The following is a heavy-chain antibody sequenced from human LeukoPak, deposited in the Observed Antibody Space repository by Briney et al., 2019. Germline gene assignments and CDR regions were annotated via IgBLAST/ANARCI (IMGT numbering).Heavy chain of an antibody. CDR3: AKDRGPLRPDEAFDI. D-gene: IGHD5-12*01. CDR2: IKQDGSEK. CDR1: GFTFSTYW. V-gene: IGHV3-7*01. Sequence: PGGSLRLSCAASGFTFSTYWMSWVRQAPGKGLEWVANIKQDGSEKYYVDSMKGRFTISRDNAKNSLYLQMNSLRAEDTAVYYCAKDRGPLRPDEAFDIWGQGTMVTVSS. J-gene: IGHJ3*02.